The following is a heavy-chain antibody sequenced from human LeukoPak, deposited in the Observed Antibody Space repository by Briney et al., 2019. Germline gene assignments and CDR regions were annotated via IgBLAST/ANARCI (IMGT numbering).Heavy chain of an antibody. CDR1: GFTFSSYS. CDR2: ISSSSSYI. CDR3: ARADWDTAMIDY. Sequence: GGSLRLSCAASGFTFSSYSMNWVRQAPGKGLEWVSSISSSSSYIYYADSVKGRLTISRDNAKNSLYLQMNSLRAEDTAVYYCARADWDTAMIDYWGQGTLVTVSS. D-gene: IGHD5-18*01. V-gene: IGHV3-21*01. J-gene: IGHJ4*02.